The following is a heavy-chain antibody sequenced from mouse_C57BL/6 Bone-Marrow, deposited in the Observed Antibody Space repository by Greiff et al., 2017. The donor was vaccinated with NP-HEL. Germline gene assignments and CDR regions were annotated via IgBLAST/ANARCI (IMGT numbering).Heavy chain of an antibody. J-gene: IGHJ3*01. CDR2: IDPSDSYT. CDR3: AIYGNYEAY. CDR1: GYTFTSYW. V-gene: IGHV1-59*01. Sequence: QVQLQQPGAELVRPGTSVKLSCKASGYTFTSYWMHWVKQRPGQGLEWIGVIDPSDSYTNYNQKFKGKATLTVDTSSSTAYMQLSSLTSEDSAVYYCAIYGNYEAYWGQGTLVTVSA. D-gene: IGHD2-1*01.